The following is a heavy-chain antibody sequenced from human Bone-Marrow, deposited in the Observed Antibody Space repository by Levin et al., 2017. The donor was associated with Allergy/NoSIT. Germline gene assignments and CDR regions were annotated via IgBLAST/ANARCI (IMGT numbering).Heavy chain of an antibody. V-gene: IGHV7-4-1*02. CDR2: IVTNTGSP. Sequence: ASVKVSCKASGYPFTSYTINWVRQAPGQGLEWMGWIVTNTGSPTYAQGFTGRFVFSLDTSVSTAYLQISTLKAEDTAVYYCARDDSDSSGYYLGNYWGQGTLVTVSS. D-gene: IGHD3-22*01. CDR3: ARDDSDSSGYYLGNY. J-gene: IGHJ4*02. CDR1: GYPFTSYT.